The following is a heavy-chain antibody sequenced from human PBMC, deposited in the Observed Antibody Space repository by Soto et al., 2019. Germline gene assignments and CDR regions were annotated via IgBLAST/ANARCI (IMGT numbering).Heavy chain of an antibody. CDR2: ISGSGGST. D-gene: IGHD2-15*01. J-gene: IGHJ3*02. V-gene: IGHV3-23*01. Sequence: PGGSLRLSCAASGFTFSSYAMSWVRQAPGKGLEWVSAISGSGGSTYYADSVKGRFTISRDNSKNTLYLQMNSLRAEDTAVYYCAKDPEVVAATTVIAFDIWGQGTMVTVSS. CDR1: GFTFSSYA. CDR3: AKDPEVVAATTVIAFDI.